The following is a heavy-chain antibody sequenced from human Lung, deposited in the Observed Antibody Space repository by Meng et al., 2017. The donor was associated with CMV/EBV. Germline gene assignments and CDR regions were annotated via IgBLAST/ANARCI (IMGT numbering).Heavy chain of an antibody. Sequence: SETLSLXCIVSGGAVSDGNYHWNWVRQPPGKGLEWIGQTWSGRGTYYSPSLESRLTISVDTSKNQFSLHLTSVTAADTAIYYCATLIAGYGGRGSWGQGTXV. D-gene: IGHD5-12*01. V-gene: IGHV4-61*01. CDR1: GGAVSDGNYH. CDR2: TWSGRGT. CDR3: ATLIAGYGGRGS. J-gene: IGHJ4*02.